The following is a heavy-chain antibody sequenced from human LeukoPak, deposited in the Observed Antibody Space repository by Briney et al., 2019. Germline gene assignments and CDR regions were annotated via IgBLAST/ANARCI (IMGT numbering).Heavy chain of an antibody. D-gene: IGHD1-26*01. V-gene: IGHV4-59*01. Sequence: SETLSLTCTVSGGSISSYYWSWIRRPPGKGLEWIGYIYYSGSTNYNPSLKSRVTISVDTSKNQFSLKLSSVTAADTAVYYCARLTIVGATTPHFDYWGQGTLVTVSS. CDR2: IYYSGST. J-gene: IGHJ4*02. CDR1: GGSISSYY. CDR3: ARLTIVGATTPHFDY.